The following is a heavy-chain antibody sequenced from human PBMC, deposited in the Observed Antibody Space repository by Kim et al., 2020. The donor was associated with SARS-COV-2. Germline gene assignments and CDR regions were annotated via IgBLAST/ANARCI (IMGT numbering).Heavy chain of an antibody. J-gene: IGHJ4*02. CDR3: ARTRTLMRGDWDY. CDR1: GFTFRSYA. V-gene: IGHV3-23*01. CDR2: VSGSGDST. D-gene: IGHD3-10*01. Sequence: GGSLRLSCAASGFTFRSYAMTWVRQAPGKGLEWVSSVSGSGDSTYYADSVKGRFTISRDNSKDTLYLQMDSLRADDTAVYYCARTRTLMRGDWDYWGQGT.